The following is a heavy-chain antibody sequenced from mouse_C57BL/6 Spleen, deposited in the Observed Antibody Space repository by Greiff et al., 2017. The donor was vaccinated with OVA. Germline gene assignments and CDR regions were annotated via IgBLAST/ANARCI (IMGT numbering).Heavy chain of an antibody. Sequence: EVKVVESEGGLVQPGSSMKLSCTASGFTFSDYYMAWVRQVPEKGLEWVANINYDGSSTYYLDSLKSRFIISRDNAKNILYLQMSSLKSEDTATYYCARDHYYGMDYWGQGTSVTVSS. J-gene: IGHJ4*01. CDR1: GFTFSDYY. V-gene: IGHV5-16*01. CDR2: INYDGSST. CDR3: ARDHYYGMDY.